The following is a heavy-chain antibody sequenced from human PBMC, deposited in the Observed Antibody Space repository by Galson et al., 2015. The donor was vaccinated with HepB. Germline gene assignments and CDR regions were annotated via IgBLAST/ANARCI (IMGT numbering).Heavy chain of an antibody. D-gene: IGHD1-26*01. Sequence: SLRLSCAASGFTHSSYSMNWVRQAPGKGLEWVSSISRSTGYISYADSVRGRFTFSRDNAENSLFLQMDRLRAEDTAVYYCVRGGAGAMDAFDIWGQGTVVTVSS. CDR3: VRGGAGAMDAFDI. CDR2: ISRSTGYI. V-gene: IGHV3-21*01. J-gene: IGHJ3*02. CDR1: GFTHSSYS.